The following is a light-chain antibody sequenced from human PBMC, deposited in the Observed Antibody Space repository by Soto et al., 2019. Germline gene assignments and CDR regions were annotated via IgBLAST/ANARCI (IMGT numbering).Light chain of an antibody. V-gene: IGKV1-8*01. Sequence: AIRMTQSPSSFSASTGDRVTITFRSSQGISSYLAWYQQKPGKAPKLLMYDASTLENGVPFRFSGSGSGTEFTLTISSLQPDDFATYFCQHYNSYPWTFGQGTKVDI. J-gene: IGKJ1*01. CDR3: QHYNSYPWT. CDR1: QGISSY. CDR2: DAS.